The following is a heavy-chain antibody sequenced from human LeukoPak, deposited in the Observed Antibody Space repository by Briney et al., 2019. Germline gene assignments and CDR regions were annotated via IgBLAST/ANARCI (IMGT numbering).Heavy chain of an antibody. CDR3: ASQEMATITGYFDY. D-gene: IGHD5-24*01. J-gene: IGHJ4*02. Sequence: GGSLRLSCAASGFTFSSYGMHWVRQAPGKGLEWVAVISYDGSNKYYADSVKGRFTISRDNSKNTLCLQMNSLRAEDTAVYYCASQEMATITGYFDYWGQGTLVTVSS. V-gene: IGHV3-30*03. CDR1: GFTFSSYG. CDR2: ISYDGSNK.